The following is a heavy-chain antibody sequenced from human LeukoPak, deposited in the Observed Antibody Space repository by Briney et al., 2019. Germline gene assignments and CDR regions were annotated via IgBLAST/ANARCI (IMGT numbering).Heavy chain of an antibody. CDR2: ISVYNGNT. V-gene: IGHV1-18*01. CDR1: GYTFTSYA. D-gene: IGHD3-10*01. CDR3: ARVEEVRGGITSFDY. Sequence: ASVNVSCKASGYTFTSYAISWVRQAPGQGLEWMGWISVYNGNTNYALKLQGRVTVTTDTSTSTAYMELRSLTSDDTAVYYCARVEEVRGGITSFDYWGQGTLVTVSS. J-gene: IGHJ4*02.